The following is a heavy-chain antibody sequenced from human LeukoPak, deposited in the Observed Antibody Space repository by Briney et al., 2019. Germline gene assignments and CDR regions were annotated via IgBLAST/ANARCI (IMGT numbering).Heavy chain of an antibody. D-gene: IGHD1-1*01. Sequence: SETPSLTCAVYGRSFSGYYWSWLRQPPGKGLEWIGEINHSGSTNYNPSLTSRVTISVDTSKNQFSLKLSSVTAADTAVYYCASAQTGTLQYWGQGTLVTVSS. V-gene: IGHV4-34*01. CDR3: ASAQTGTLQY. J-gene: IGHJ4*02. CDR2: INHSGST. CDR1: GRSFSGYY.